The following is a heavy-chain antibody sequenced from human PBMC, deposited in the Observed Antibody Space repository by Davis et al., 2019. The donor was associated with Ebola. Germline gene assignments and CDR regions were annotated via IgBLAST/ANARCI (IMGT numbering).Heavy chain of an antibody. CDR3: ARDRAGYGSGDYYYYYYMDV. V-gene: IGHV3-53*01. CDR2: IYSGGST. Sequence: GESLKISCAASGFTVSSNYMSWVRQAPGKGLEWVSVIYSGGSTYYADSVKGRFTISRDNSKNTLYLQMNSLRAEDTAVYYCARDRAGYGSGDYYYYYYMDVWGKGTTVTVSS. J-gene: IGHJ6*03. D-gene: IGHD3-10*01. CDR1: GFTVSSNY.